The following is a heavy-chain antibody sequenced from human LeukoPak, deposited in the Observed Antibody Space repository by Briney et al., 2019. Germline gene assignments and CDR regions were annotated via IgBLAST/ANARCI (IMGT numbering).Heavy chain of an antibody. CDR1: GGSLSGYY. V-gene: IGHV4-34*01. CDR3: ARHGYYYDSSGPNAFDI. D-gene: IGHD3-22*01. J-gene: IGHJ3*02. Sequence: RSSETLSLTCAVYGGSLSGYYWSWIRQPPGKGLEWIGEIYHSGNTNYNPSFKSPLTISVDTSKNQFSLKLSSVTAADTAVYYCARHGYYYDSSGPNAFDIWGQGTMVTVSS. CDR2: IYHSGNT.